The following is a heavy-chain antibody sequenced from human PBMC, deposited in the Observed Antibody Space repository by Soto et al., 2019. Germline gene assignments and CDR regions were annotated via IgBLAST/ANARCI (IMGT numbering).Heavy chain of an antibody. CDR2: IIPIFGTA. J-gene: IGHJ6*02. D-gene: IGHD2-2*01. CDR3: ARGVVYCSSTSCPPGGDYYYGMDV. CDR1: GGTFSSYA. V-gene: IGHV1-69*13. Sequence: PSVKVSCKASGGTFSSYAISWVRQAPGQGLEWMGGIIPIFGTANYAQKFQGRVTITADESTSTAYMELSSLRSEDTAVYYCARGVVYCSSTSCPPGGDYYYGMDVWGQGTTVTVSS.